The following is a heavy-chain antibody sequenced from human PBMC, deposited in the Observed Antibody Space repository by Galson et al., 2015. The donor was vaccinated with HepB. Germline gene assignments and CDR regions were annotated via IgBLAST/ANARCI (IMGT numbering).Heavy chain of an antibody. V-gene: IGHV6-1*01. CDR1: GDSVSSNSAA. D-gene: IGHD2-2*01. Sequence: CAISGDSVSSNSAAWNWIRQSPSRGLEWLGRTYYRSKWYNDYAVSVKSRITINPNTSKNQFSLQLNSVTPEDTAVYYRARFTGRINYCSSTSCRDYYYYGMDVWGQGTTVTVSS. J-gene: IGHJ6*02. CDR3: ARFTGRINYCSSTSCRDYYYYGMDV. CDR2: TYYRSKWYN.